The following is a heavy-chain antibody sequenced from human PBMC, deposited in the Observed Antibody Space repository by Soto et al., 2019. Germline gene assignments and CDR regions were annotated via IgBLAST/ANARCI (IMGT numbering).Heavy chain of an antibody. CDR1: GFIFKMYW. Sequence: GGSLRLSCAASGFIFKMYWMHWVRQSPGKGLVWISRIYNDGTYSDYADSVRGRFTISRDNVNDTLYLQMNNLRAEDSGLYYCTRGPRPISTGTGAYWGQGTRVTVSS. CDR3: TRGPRPISTGTGAY. D-gene: IGHD3-10*01. V-gene: IGHV3-74*01. CDR2: IYNDGTYS. J-gene: IGHJ4*02.